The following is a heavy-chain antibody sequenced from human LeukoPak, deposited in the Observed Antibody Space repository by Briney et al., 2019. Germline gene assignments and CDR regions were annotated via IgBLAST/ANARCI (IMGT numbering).Heavy chain of an antibody. CDR1: GGSFSGYY. J-gene: IGHJ6*03. Sequence: PSETLSLTCAVYGGSFSGYYWSWIRQPPGKGLEWIGEINHSGSTNYNPSLKSRVTISVDTSKNQFSLKLSSVTAADTAVYYCARRVSSGWSYYYYYYMDVWGKGTTVTVSS. V-gene: IGHV4-34*01. CDR3: ARRVSSGWSYYYYYYMDV. D-gene: IGHD6-19*01. CDR2: INHSGST.